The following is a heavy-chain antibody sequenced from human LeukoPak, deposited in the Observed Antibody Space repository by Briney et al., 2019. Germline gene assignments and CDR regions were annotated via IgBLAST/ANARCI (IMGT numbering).Heavy chain of an antibody. Sequence: SETLSLTCAVYGGSFSGYYWSWIRQPPGKGLEWIGYIYYSGSTYYNPSLKSRVTISVDTSKNQFSLKLSSVTAADTAVYYCARSDYGRKFDYWGQGTLVTVSS. CDR3: ARSDYGRKFDY. CDR2: IYYSGST. D-gene: IGHD4-17*01. V-gene: IGHV4-34*09. J-gene: IGHJ4*02. CDR1: GGSFSGYY.